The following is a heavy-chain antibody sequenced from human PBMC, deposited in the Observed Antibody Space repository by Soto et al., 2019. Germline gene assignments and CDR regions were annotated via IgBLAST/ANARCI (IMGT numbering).Heavy chain of an antibody. J-gene: IGHJ4*02. D-gene: IGHD1-26*01. Sequence: GGSLRLSCAASGFIFGNYWMHWARHAPGKGLMWVSRINIDGSTTSYADSVQGRLTISRDNAKNTLYLQMNNLKAEDTAAYYCARDGGSYSGFDHWGQGALVTVSS. CDR1: GFIFGNYW. V-gene: IGHV3-74*01. CDR2: INIDGSTT. CDR3: ARDGGSYSGFDH.